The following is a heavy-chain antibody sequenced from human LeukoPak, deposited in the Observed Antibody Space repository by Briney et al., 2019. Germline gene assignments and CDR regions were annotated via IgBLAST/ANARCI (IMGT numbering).Heavy chain of an antibody. CDR1: GFTFDVYV. CDR2: INGNGGST. V-gene: IGHV3-20*04. CDR3: ARDVWAAGIPTFDY. J-gene: IGHJ4*02. Sequence: GGSLRLSCAASGFTFDVYVMTWVRQAPGKGLEWVSGINGNGGSTGYADSVKGRFTISRDNAKNSLYLQMNSLRAEDTALYYCARDVWAAGIPTFDYWGQGTLVTVSS. D-gene: IGHD6-13*01.